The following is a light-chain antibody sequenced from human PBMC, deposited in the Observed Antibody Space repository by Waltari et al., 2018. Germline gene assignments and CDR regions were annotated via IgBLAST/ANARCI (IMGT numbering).Light chain of an antibody. CDR2: GAS. CDR3: QHYVRLPVT. CDR1: QSVGRT. Sequence: EIVLTQSPVNLSLSPGERATLSCRTSQSVGRTLAWYQQKPGQAPRLLIYGASIRATGIPDRFSGSGSGTDFSLTISRLEPEDFAVYYCQHYVRLPVTFGQGTKVEIK. V-gene: IGKV3-20*01. J-gene: IGKJ1*01.